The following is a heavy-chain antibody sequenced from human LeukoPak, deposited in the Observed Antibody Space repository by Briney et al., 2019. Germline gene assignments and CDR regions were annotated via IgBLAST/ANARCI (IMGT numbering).Heavy chain of an antibody. CDR1: GFTFSSYW. V-gene: IGHV3-74*01. J-gene: IGHJ4*02. D-gene: IGHD5-12*01. CDR2: INSDGSST. Sequence: QPGGSLRLSCAASGFTFSSYWMHWVRQAPGKGLVWVSRINSDGSSTSYADFVKGRFTISRDNAKNTLYLQMNSLRAEDTAVYYCARSNIVATNDYWGQGTLVTVSS. CDR3: ARSNIVATNDY.